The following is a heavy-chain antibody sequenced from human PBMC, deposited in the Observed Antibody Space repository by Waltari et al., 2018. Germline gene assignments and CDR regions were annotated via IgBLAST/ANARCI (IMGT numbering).Heavy chain of an antibody. CDR3: ARLDYDYYYGMDV. CDR2: IYHSGST. D-gene: IGHD1-1*01. CDR1: GYSISSGYY. Sequence: QVQLQESGPGLVKPSETLSLTCAVSGYSISSGYYWGWIRQPPGKGLEWIGSIYHSGSTYYNPSLKSRVSISVDTSKNQFSLKLSSVTAADTAVYYCARLDYDYYYGMDVWGQGTTVTVSS. V-gene: IGHV4-38-2*01. J-gene: IGHJ6*02.